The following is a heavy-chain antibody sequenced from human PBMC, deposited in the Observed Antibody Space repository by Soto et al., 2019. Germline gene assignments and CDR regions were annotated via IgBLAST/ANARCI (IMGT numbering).Heavy chain of an antibody. V-gene: IGHV3-49*03. Sequence: AGGSLRLSCTASGFTFVDYAIIFFRHSPWKWLEWVVFIRSKAYGGTTEYAASVKGRFTISRDDSKSIAYLQMNSLKTEDTAVYYCTRGYDFWSGYPYYYYYYGMDVWGQGTTVTVSS. CDR2: IRSKAYGGTT. D-gene: IGHD3-3*01. CDR1: GFTFVDYA. J-gene: IGHJ6*02. CDR3: TRGYDFWSGYPYYYYYYGMDV.